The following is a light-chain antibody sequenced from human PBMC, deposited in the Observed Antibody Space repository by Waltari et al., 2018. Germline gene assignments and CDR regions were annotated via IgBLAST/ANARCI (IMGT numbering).Light chain of an antibody. J-gene: IGKJ4*01. CDR1: QNVNTW. V-gene: IGKV1-12*01. Sequence: IQINQSPSSVSASVGDRVTISCRASQNVNTWVAWYQQKPGKAPNLLIHGASTLQSGVPPRFSGSGSGTEFTLTISGLQPEDFTLYFCQQTDSFPLTFGGGTKVEIK. CDR3: QQTDSFPLT. CDR2: GAS.